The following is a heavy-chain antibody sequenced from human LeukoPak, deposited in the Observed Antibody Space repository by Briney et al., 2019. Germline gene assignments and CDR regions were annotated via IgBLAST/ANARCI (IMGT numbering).Heavy chain of an antibody. CDR3: AREDYYDSSGYYQYYFDY. CDR1: GLTFKNYG. CDR2: IYYDGRNK. V-gene: IGHV3-33*01. D-gene: IGHD3-22*01. Sequence: PGGSLRLSCAASGLTFKNYGMHWVRQAPGKGLEWVSIIYYDGRNKYYADSVKGRFTISRDNSKNTLYLQMNSLRAEDTAVYYCAREDYYDSSGYYQYYFDYWGQGTLVTVSS. J-gene: IGHJ4*02.